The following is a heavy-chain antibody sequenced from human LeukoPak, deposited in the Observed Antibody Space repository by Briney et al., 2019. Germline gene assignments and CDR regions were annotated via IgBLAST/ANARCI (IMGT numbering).Heavy chain of an antibody. CDR3: TRDLNGYYYYMDV. V-gene: IGHV4-59*01. CDR1: GDSISTYY. CDR2: IYDSGST. Sequence: SETLSLTCTVSGDSISTYYWSWIRQPPGKGLEWIGYIYDSGSTNYNPSLKSRVAMSVDTSKKQFSLKLSSVTAADTAMYYCTRDLNGYYYYMDVWGKGTTVTVSS. D-gene: IGHD6-13*01. J-gene: IGHJ6*03.